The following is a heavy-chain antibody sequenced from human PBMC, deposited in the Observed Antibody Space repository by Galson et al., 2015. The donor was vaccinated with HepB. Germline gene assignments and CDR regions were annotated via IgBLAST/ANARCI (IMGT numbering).Heavy chain of an antibody. CDR3: VREEPAPAGGGNRFDL. J-gene: IGHJ2*01. V-gene: IGHV3-21*01. D-gene: IGHD1-14*01. CDR2: ITGGSNYI. Sequence: SLRLSCAASGFTFSGYTMDWVRQSPGKGLEWVSSITGGSNYINYADSVKGRFTVSRDNAKSSLYLQMNSLRVEDTAVYYCVREEPAPAGGGNRFDLWGRGTLVTVSS. CDR1: GFTFSGYT.